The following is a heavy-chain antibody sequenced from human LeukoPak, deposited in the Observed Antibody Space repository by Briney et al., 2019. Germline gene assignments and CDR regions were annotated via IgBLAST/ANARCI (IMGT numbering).Heavy chain of an antibody. J-gene: IGHJ4*02. CDR1: GGSISSGDYY. D-gene: IGHD5-12*01. V-gene: IGHV4-30-4*08. CDR3: AGNLVATSSIDY. Sequence: SETLSLTRTVSGGSISSGDYYWSWIRQPPGKGLEWIGYIYYSGSTYYNPSLKSRVTISVDTSKNQFSLKLSSVTAADTAVYYCAGNLVATSSIDYWGQGTLVTVSS. CDR2: IYYSGST.